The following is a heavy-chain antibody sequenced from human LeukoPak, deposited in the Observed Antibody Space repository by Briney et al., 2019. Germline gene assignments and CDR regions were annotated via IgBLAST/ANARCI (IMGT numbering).Heavy chain of an antibody. CDR3: AKVLPFTMIVVVISFFDY. CDR1: GFTFSSYA. Sequence: GGSLRLSCAASGFTFSSYAMSWVRQAPGKGLEWVSATSGSGGSTYYADSVKGRFTISRDNSKNTLYLQMNSLRAEDTAVYYCAKVLPFTMIVVVISFFDYWGQGTLVTVSS. CDR2: TSGSGGST. D-gene: IGHD3-22*01. V-gene: IGHV3-23*01. J-gene: IGHJ4*02.